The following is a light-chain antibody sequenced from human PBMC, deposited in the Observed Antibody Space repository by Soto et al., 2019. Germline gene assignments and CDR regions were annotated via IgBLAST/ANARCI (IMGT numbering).Light chain of an antibody. J-gene: IGKJ2*01. V-gene: IGKV3-15*01. Sequence: EMVMTQSPATLSVSPGERATLSCRATQSVSSDVAWYQQKPGQAPRLLIYGATTRATDVAGRFSGSGSGTEFTLTISSLQSEDSAVYYCQQYDNWPPTFGQGTKLEI. CDR2: GAT. CDR1: QSVSSD. CDR3: QQYDNWPPT.